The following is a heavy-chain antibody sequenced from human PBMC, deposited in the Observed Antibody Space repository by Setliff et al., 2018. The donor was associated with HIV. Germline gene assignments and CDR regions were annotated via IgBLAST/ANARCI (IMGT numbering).Heavy chain of an antibody. CDR3: ARATTGYSSIWYRNGLTYYYYMDV. CDR2: IYHSGST. Sequence: SETLSLTCAVSGGSISSDNWWNWVRQPPGKGLEWIGEIYHSGSTNYNPSLKSRVTISVDTSKNQFSLKLSSVTAADTAIFYCARATTGYSSIWYRNGLTYYYYMDVWGRGTKVTVSS. J-gene: IGHJ6*03. CDR1: GGSISSDNW. D-gene: IGHD6-13*01. V-gene: IGHV4-4*02.